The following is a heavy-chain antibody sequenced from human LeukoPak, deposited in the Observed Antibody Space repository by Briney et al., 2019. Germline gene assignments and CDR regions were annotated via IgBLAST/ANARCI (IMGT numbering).Heavy chain of an antibody. V-gene: IGHV3-23*01. CDR1: GFSFSNYA. Sequence: PGGSLRLSCAASGFSFSNYAMSWVRQAPGKGLEWVSGISGSGHSSYYAGSVKGRFTVSRDDSKNTAYLQMNSLKTEDTAVYYCTRVAARPSGWGQGTLVTVSS. J-gene: IGHJ4*02. CDR3: TRVAARPSG. D-gene: IGHD6-6*01. CDR2: ISGSGHSS.